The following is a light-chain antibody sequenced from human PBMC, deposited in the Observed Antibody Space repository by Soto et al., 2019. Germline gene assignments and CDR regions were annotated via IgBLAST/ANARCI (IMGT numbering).Light chain of an antibody. CDR1: SDNVGGYNY. CDR2: EVS. V-gene: IGLV2-14*01. Sequence: QCALTQPASVSGSPGQSIAISCTGTSDNVGGYNYVSWYQHHPGKAPKLMIYEVSNRPSGVSNRFSGSKSGNTASLTISGLQAEDEADYYCSSYTSSSTVVFGGGTKLTVL. CDR3: SSYTSSSTVV. J-gene: IGLJ2*01.